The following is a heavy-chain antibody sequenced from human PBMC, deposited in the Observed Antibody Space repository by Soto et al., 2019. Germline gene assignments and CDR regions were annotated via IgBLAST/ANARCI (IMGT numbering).Heavy chain of an antibody. J-gene: IGHJ5*02. D-gene: IGHD2-2*01. Sequence: PGGSLRLSCAASGFTFSSYWMHWVRQAPGKGLVWVSRINSDGSSTSYADSVKGRFTISRDNAKNTLYLQMNSLRAEDTAVYYCARGPYCSSTSCYVNWFDPWGQGTLVTVSS. CDR3: ARGPYCSSTSCYVNWFDP. CDR1: GFTFSSYW. V-gene: IGHV3-74*01. CDR2: INSDGSST.